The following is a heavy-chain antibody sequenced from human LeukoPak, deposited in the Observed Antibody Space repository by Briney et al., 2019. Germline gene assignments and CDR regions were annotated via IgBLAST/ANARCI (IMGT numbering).Heavy chain of an antibody. Sequence: SETLSLTCAVYGGSFSGYYWSWIRQPPGKGLEWIGEINHSGSTNYNPSLKSRVTISVDTSKNQFSLKLSSVTAADTAVYYCARSIYGVGGYYYYMDVWGKGTTVTVSS. CDR3: ARSIYGVGGYYYYMDV. V-gene: IGHV4-34*01. D-gene: IGHD4-17*01. CDR1: GGSFSGYY. CDR2: INHSGST. J-gene: IGHJ6*03.